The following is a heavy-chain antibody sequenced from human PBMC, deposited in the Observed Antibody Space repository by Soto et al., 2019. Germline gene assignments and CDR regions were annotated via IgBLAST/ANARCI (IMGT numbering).Heavy chain of an antibody. CDR1: GFTFDDYA. CDR3: AAVYYDILTGYFFDY. CDR2: ISWNSGSI. V-gene: IGHV3-9*01. D-gene: IGHD3-9*01. J-gene: IGHJ4*02. Sequence: ESGGGLVQPGRSLRLSCAASGFTFDDYAMHWVRQAPGKGLEWVSGISWNSGSIGYADSVKGRFTISRDNAKNSLYLQMNSLRAEDTALYYCAAVYYDILTGYFFDYWGQGTLVTVSS.